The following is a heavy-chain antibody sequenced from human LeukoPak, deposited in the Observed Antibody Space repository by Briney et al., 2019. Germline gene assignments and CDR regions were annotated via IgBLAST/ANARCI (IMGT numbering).Heavy chain of an antibody. CDR3: ARERIAAAGSIDVFDI. CDR1: GYTFSDYY. D-gene: IGHD6-13*01. CDR2: INPKSGGT. Sequence: ASVKVSCKASGYTFSDYYLHWVRQAPGQGLEWMGRINPKSGGTSYAQKFQGRVTMTRDTSISTAYMELSRLTSDDTVVYYCARERIAAAGSIDVFDIWGQGTMVTVSS. J-gene: IGHJ3*02. V-gene: IGHV1-2*05.